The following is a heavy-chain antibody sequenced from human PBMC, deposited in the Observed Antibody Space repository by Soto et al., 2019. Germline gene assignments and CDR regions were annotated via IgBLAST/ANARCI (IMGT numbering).Heavy chain of an antibody. CDR1: GFTCSSYF. J-gene: IGHJ5*02. D-gene: IGHD3-22*01. CDR2: IWYDGSNK. CDR3: ARDLSRDYASSGINGS. Sequence: VVSLILSCASSGFTCSSYFIHVFLQAPVKGLEWVAVIWYDGSNKYYADSVKGRFTISRDNSKNTLYLQMNSLRAEDTAVYYCARDLSRDYASSGINGSWGQGTLVTVSS. V-gene: IGHV3-33*01.